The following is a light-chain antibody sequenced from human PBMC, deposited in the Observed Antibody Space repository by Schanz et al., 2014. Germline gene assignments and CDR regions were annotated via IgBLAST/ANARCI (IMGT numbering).Light chain of an antibody. V-gene: IGKV3-15*01. CDR1: QSVSSN. Sequence: EIVMTQSPATLSVSPGERATLSCRASQSVSSNLAWYQQKPGQGPSLLIYGASTRATGIPARFSGSGSGTEFTLTISSLQSEDFAVYYCQQYGTSLHTFGQGTKLEIE. CDR3: QQYGTSLHT. J-gene: IGKJ2*01. CDR2: GAS.